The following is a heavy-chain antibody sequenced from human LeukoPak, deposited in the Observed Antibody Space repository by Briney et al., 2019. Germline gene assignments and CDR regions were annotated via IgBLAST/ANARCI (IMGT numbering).Heavy chain of an antibody. V-gene: IGHV3-48*04. Sequence: GGSLRLSCAASGFTFSSYGMSWVRQAPGKGLEWVSYISSSGSTIYYADSVKGRFTISRDNAKNSLYLQMNSLRAEDTAVYYCARERNIVATIAAFDIWGQGTMVTVSS. J-gene: IGHJ3*02. CDR2: ISSSGSTI. D-gene: IGHD5-12*01. CDR1: GFTFSSYG. CDR3: ARERNIVATIAAFDI.